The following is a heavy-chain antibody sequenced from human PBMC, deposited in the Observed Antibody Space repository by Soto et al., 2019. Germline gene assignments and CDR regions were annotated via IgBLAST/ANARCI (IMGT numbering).Heavy chain of an antibody. D-gene: IGHD4-4*01. Sequence: QITLKESGPTLVKPTQTLTLTCAFSGFPPNTGGEAVGWIRQPPGKALEWLALIFWDGDKRYRPSLKSRLTVTKDTSKNQVVLTMTDMDPVDTATYYCAHRLYSTLFDYWGQGTLVTVSS. J-gene: IGHJ4*02. CDR1: GFPPNTGGEA. CDR3: AHRLYSTLFDY. V-gene: IGHV2-5*02. CDR2: IFWDGDK.